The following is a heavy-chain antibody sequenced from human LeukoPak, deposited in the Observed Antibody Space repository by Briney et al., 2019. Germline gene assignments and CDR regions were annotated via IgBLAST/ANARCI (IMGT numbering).Heavy chain of an antibody. CDR2: INPNSGGT. V-gene: IGHV1-2*02. J-gene: IGHJ6*03. CDR1: GYTFTGYY. D-gene: IGHD3-10*01. CDR3: ARTDMVRGVTNYYYYYYMDV. Sequence: ASVKVSCTASGYTFTGYYMHWVRQAPGQGLEWMGWINPNSGGTNYAQKFQGRVTMTRDTSISTAYMEMSRLRSDDTAVYYCARTDMVRGVTNYYYYYYMDVWGKGTTVTISS.